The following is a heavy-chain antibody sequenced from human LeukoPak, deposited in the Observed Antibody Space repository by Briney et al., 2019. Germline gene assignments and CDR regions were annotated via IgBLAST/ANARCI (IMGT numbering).Heavy chain of an antibody. J-gene: IGHJ6*02. D-gene: IGHD2-15*01. V-gene: IGHV1-24*01. CDR1: GYTLTELS. CDR2: FDPEDGET. Sequence: ASVKVSCKVSGYTLTELSMHWVRQAPGKGLEWMGGFDPEDGETIYAQKFQGRVTMTEDTPTDTAYMELSSLRSEDTAVYYCAVQKLGYCSGGSCYSPDYYYYGMDVWGQGTTVTVSS. CDR3: AVQKLGYCSGGSCYSPDYYYYGMDV.